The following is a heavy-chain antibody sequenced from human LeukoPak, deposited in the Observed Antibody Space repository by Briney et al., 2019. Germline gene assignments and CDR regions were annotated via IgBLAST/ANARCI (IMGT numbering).Heavy chain of an antibody. V-gene: IGHV4-59*08. CDR2: IYYSGST. J-gene: IGHJ4*02. CDR1: GGSISSYY. D-gene: IGHD6-6*01. Sequence: PSETLSLTCTVSGGSISSYYWSWIRQPPGKGLEWIGYIYYSGSTNYNPSPKSRVTISVDTSKNQFSLKLSSVTAADTAVYYCAGIAARENFDYWGQGTLVTVSS. CDR3: AGIAARENFDY.